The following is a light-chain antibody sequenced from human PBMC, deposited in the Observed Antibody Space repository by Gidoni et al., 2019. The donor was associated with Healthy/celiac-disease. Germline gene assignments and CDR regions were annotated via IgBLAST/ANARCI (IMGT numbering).Light chain of an antibody. J-gene: IGLJ1*01. CDR2: EVS. Sequence: SALTQPPSASGSPGQSVTISCTGTSRDVGVYNYVSWYQQHPGKAPKLLIYEVSKRPSGVPDRFSGSKSGNTASLTVSGLQAEDEADYYCSSYAGSNNYVFGTGTKVTVL. V-gene: IGLV2-8*01. CDR1: SRDVGVYNY. CDR3: SSYAGSNNYV.